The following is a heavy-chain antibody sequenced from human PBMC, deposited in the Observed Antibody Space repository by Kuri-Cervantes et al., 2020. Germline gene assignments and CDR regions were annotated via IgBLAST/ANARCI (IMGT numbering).Heavy chain of an antibody. V-gene: IGHV3-30*03. CDR1: GFTVSSYG. D-gene: IGHD3-3*01. Sequence: GGSLRLSCAASGFTVSSYGMHWVRQAPGKGLEWVAVISYDGSNKYYADSVKGRFTISRDNSKNTLYLQMNSLRAEDTAVYYCARESADDFWSGYYYYYGMDVWGQGTTVTVSS. CDR2: ISYDGSNK. CDR3: ARESADDFWSGYYYYYGMDV. J-gene: IGHJ6*02.